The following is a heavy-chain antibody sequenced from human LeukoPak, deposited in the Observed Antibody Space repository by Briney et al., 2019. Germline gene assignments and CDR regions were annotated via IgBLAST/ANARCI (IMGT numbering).Heavy chain of an antibody. CDR2: IYYSGST. Sequence: SETLSLTCTVSGGSISSYYWNWIRQPPGKGLEWIGCIYYSGSTNYNPSLKSRVTISVDTSKNQFSLKLSSVTAADTAVYYCARGADSSGYYSIFYFDYWGRGTLVTVSS. CDR1: GGSISSYY. CDR3: ARGADSSGYYSIFYFDY. J-gene: IGHJ4*02. D-gene: IGHD3-22*01. V-gene: IGHV4-59*01.